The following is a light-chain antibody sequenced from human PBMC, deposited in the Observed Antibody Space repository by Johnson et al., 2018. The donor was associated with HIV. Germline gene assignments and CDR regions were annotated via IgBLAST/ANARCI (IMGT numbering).Light chain of an antibody. CDR3: GTWDSSLNGV. CDR1: SYNNGNNY. J-gene: IGLJ1*01. Sequence: QSILTQPPSVSAAPGQKVTISCSGSSYNNGNNYVSWYQQLPGTAPKLLIYDNNKRPPGIPDRFSGSKSGTSATLGITGLQSGDEANYYCGTWDSSLNGVFGTGTAGTVL. V-gene: IGLV1-51*01. CDR2: DNN.